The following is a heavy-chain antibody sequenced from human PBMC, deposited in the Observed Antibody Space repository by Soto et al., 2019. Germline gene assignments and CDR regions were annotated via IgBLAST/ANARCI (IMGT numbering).Heavy chain of an antibody. Sequence: PSQTLSLTCAISEDSVSSNSAAWNWIRQSPSRGLEWLGRTYYRSKWYNDYAVSVKSRITINPDTSKNQFSLQLNSVTPEDTAVYYCARETSSIAVAGPTFDYWGQGTLVTVSS. J-gene: IGHJ4*02. CDR3: ARETSSIAVAGPTFDY. D-gene: IGHD6-19*01. CDR1: EDSVSSNSAA. V-gene: IGHV6-1*01. CDR2: TYYRSKWYN.